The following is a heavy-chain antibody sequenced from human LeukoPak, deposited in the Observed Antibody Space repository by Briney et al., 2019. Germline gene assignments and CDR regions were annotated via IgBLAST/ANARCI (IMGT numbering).Heavy chain of an antibody. CDR2: IYTSGST. Sequence: SETLSRTCTVSGGSIISYYWSWIRQPAGKGLEWIGRIYTSGSTNYNPSLKSRVTMSVDTSKNQFSLKLSSVTAADTAVYYCATSSTSQFDYWGQGTLVSVPS. CDR1: GGSIISYY. D-gene: IGHD2-2*01. V-gene: IGHV4-4*07. J-gene: IGHJ4*02. CDR3: ATSSTSQFDY.